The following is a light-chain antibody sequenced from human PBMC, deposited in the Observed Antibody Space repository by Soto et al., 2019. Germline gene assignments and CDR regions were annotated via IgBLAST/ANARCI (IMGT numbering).Light chain of an antibody. V-gene: IGKV1-5*03. J-gene: IGKJ2*01. CDR1: QSISNW. Sequence: DIQMTQSPSTLSASVGDTVTITCRASQSISNWLAWYQQKPGQAPKLLIHKASTLESGGPSRFSGSGSGTEFTLTISSLQPHDCATFYCQQYDRFPYTFGQGTKREIK. CDR3: QQYDRFPYT. CDR2: KAS.